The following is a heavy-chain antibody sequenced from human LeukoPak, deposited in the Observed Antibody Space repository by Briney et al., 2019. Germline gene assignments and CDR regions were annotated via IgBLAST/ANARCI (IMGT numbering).Heavy chain of an antibody. D-gene: IGHD3-22*01. CDR3: ARDCRNYYDSSGYPTPWFDP. Sequence: GASVKVSCKASGHTSTTYAIHWVRQAPGQGLEWMGWINAGNGNIKYSQKLQGRVTITGDTSASTAYMELSSLRSEDTAVYYCARDCRNYYDSSGYPTPWFDPWGQGTLVTVSS. V-gene: IGHV1-3*01. CDR2: INAGNGNI. J-gene: IGHJ5*02. CDR1: GHTSTTYA.